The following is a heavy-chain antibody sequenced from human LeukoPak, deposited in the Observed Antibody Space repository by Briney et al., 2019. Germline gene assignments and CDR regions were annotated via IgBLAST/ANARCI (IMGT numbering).Heavy chain of an antibody. CDR3: AQGFISGWYPY. J-gene: IGHJ4*02. Sequence: GGSLRLSCAVSGFSVSSFGMSWVRQAPGKGLEWISAISLNGETTWYADSVKGRFTISRDNSKNTLYLQLTSLRAEDMAVYYCAQGFISGWYPYWGQGSLVSVSS. D-gene: IGHD6-19*01. CDR2: ISLNGETT. V-gene: IGHV3-23*01. CDR1: GFSVSSFG.